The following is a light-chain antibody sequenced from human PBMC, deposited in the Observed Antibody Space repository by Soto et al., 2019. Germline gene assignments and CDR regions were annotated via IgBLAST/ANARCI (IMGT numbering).Light chain of an antibody. CDR2: DVT. J-gene: IGLJ1*01. V-gene: IGLV2-14*01. Sequence: QSALTQPASVSGSPGQSITISCTGTSSDVGGYKYVSWYQLHPGTAPKLVIYDVTNRPSGVSNRFSGSKSGNTASLTISGLQAEGEADYFCSSYTSTSTLFGTGTKVTVL. CDR3: SSYTSTSTL. CDR1: SSDVGGYKY.